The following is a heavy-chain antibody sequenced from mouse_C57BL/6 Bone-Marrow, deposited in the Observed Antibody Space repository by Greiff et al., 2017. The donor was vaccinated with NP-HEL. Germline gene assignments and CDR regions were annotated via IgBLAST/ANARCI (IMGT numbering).Heavy chain of an antibody. CDR2: IDPSDSYT. D-gene: IGHD2-3*01. J-gene: IGHJ3*01. CDR1: GYTFTSYW. CDR3: ARLLGYSFAY. Sequence: QVQLQQPGAELVMPGASVKLSCKASGYTFTSYWMHWVKQRPGPGLEWIGEIDPSDSYTNYNQKFKGKSTLTVDKSSSTAYMQRSSLTYEDSAVYYCARLLGYSFAYWGQGTLVTVSA. V-gene: IGHV1-69*01.